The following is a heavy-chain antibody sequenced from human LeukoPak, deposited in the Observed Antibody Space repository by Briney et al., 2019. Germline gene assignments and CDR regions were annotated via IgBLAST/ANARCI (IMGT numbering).Heavy chain of an antibody. D-gene: IGHD2-21*02. V-gene: IGHV3-23*01. CDR2: ISGSGGST. Sequence: GGSLRLSCAASGFTFSSYAMSWVRQAPGTGLEWVTAISGSGGSTYYADSVKSRLTISRDNSKNTLYLQMNSLRAEDTAVYYCAKDLPKSVVVTAILDYWGQGTLVTVSS. CDR1: GFTFSSYA. J-gene: IGHJ4*02. CDR3: AKDLPKSVVVTAILDY.